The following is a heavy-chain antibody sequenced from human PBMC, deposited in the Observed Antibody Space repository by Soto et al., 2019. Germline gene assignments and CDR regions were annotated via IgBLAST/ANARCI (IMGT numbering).Heavy chain of an antibody. CDR3: ARGRHPPRQCIGGICSPTFDY. V-gene: IGHV1-2*02. CDR2: INPNSGGR. D-gene: IGHD2-8*02. Sequence: QVQLVQSGAEVKKPGASVKVSCKVSGYSFTGYFMHWVRQAPGQGLEWMGWINPNSGGRNFAQKLRGGAPITGDPSITTPYRNRGGLTSDDRAFFYCARGRHPPRQCIGGICSPTFDYGAQEPLAPVPS. CDR1: GYSFTGYF. J-gene: IGHJ4*02.